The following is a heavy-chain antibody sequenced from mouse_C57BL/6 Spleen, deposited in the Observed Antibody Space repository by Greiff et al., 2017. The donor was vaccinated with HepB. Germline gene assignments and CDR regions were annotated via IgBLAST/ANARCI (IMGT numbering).Heavy chain of an antibody. CDR3: ARLGDYDEWFAY. J-gene: IGHJ3*01. D-gene: IGHD2-4*01. Sequence: QVQLQQPGAELVMPGASVKLSCKASGYTFTSYWMHWVKQRPGQGLEWIGEIDPSDSYTNYNQKFKGKSTLTVDKSSSTAYMQLSSLTSEDSAVYYCARLGDYDEWFAYWGQGTLVTVSA. CDR2: IDPSDSYT. CDR1: GYTFTSYW. V-gene: IGHV1-69*01.